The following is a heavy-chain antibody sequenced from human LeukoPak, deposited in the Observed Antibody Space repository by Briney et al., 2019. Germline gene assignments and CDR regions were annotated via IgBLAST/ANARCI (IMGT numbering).Heavy chain of an antibody. CDR1: GFTFDDYA. J-gene: IGHJ4*02. CDR3: AKAHSSSWYSMPDY. V-gene: IGHV3-9*01. Sequence: GGSLRLSCAASGFTFDDYAMHWVRHAPGKGLEGVSGISWNSGSIGYAVSVKGRFTISRDNAKNSLYLQMNSLRAEDTALYYCAKAHSSSWYSMPDYWGQGTLVTVSS. CDR2: ISWNSGSI. D-gene: IGHD6-13*01.